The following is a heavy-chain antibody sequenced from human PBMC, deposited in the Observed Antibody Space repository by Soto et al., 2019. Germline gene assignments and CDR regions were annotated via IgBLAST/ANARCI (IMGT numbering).Heavy chain of an antibody. Sequence: GGSLRLSCEASGSTFSNAWMNWVRQGPGKGLEWLGRIKSKVDGGTADYVAATKGRFSISRDDLKNMLYLQMNSLKPDDTAVYYCTTLSYLYYDGMDVWGQGTTVTVSS. CDR2: IKSKVDGGTA. J-gene: IGHJ6*02. CDR1: GSTFSNAW. CDR3: TTLSYLYYDGMDV. D-gene: IGHD2-2*01. V-gene: IGHV3-15*01.